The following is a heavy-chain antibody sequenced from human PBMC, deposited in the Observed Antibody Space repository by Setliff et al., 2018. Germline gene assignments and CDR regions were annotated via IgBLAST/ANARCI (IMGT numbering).Heavy chain of an antibody. D-gene: IGHD1-26*01. V-gene: IGHV4-59*12. Sequence: PSETLSLTCTVSGGSFSTYYWSWIRQAPGKGLEWIGHVYYSGAANYNPSLKSRVTISVDTSKNQFSLKLTSVTAADTAVYYCAKGGGRYHSASWGQGTLVTVSS. CDR1: GGSFSTYY. CDR3: AKGGGRYHSAS. J-gene: IGHJ4*02. CDR2: VYYSGAA.